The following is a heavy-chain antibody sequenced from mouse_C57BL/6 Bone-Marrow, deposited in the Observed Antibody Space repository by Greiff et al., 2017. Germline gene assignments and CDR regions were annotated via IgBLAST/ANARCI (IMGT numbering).Heavy chain of an antibody. CDR3: AREGITTVVEYWYSDV. Sequence: QVQLQQPGAELVKPGASVKLSCKASGYTFTSYWMHWVKQRPGRGLEWIGRIDPNSGGTKYNEKFKSKATLTVDKPSSTAYMQLSSLPSEDSAVYYCAREGITTVVEYWYSDVWGTGTTVTVSS. V-gene: IGHV1-72*01. D-gene: IGHD1-1*01. CDR1: GYTFTSYW. CDR2: IDPNSGGT. J-gene: IGHJ1*03.